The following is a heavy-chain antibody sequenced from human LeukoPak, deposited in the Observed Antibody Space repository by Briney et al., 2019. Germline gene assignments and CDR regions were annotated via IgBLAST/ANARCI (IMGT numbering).Heavy chain of an antibody. CDR2: IYYSGST. J-gene: IGHJ4*02. Sequence: SETLSLTCTVSAGSISSYYWSWIRQPPGKGLEWIGYIYYSGSTNYNPSLKSRVTISVDTSKNQFSLKLSSVTAADTAVYYCARAHRPTTHFDYWGQGTLVTVSS. V-gene: IGHV4-59*01. D-gene: IGHD1-7*01. CDR1: AGSISSYY. CDR3: ARAHRPTTHFDY.